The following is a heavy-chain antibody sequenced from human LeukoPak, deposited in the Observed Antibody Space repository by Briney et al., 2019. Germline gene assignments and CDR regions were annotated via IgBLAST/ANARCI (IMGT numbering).Heavy chain of an antibody. D-gene: IGHD3-3*01. CDR2: INTGNGDT. J-gene: IGHJ6*02. CDR1: GYTFTSYA. CDR3: ARDPKADDFWGYYYYGMDV. V-gene: IGHV1-3*04. Sequence: ASVKVSCKASGYTFTSYAMDWVRQAPGQRLEWMGWINTGNGDTKYSQKFQGRVTITRDTSASTAYMELSSLRSEDTAVYYCARDPKADDFWGYYYYGMDVWGQGTTVTVSS.